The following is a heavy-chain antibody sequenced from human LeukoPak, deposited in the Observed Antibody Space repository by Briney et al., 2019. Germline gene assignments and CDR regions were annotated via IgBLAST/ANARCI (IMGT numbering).Heavy chain of an antibody. J-gene: IGHJ3*02. CDR3: ARDTHCSRTSCYNAFDI. Sequence: MSGGSLRLSCAASGFTFSSYSMNWVRKAPGKGLEWVSSISSSSTYIYYADSLKGRFTISRDNAKNSLSLQMNSLRAEDTAVYYCARDTHCSRTSCYNAFDIWGQRTMVTVSS. CDR2: ISSSSTYI. CDR1: GFTFSSYS. D-gene: IGHD2-2*02. V-gene: IGHV3-21*01.